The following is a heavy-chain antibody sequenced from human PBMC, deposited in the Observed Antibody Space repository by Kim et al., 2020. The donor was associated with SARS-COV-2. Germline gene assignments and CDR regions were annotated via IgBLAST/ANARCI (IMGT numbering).Heavy chain of an antibody. V-gene: IGHV1-24*01. Sequence: ASVKVSCKVSGYTLTELSMHWVRQAPGKGLEWMGGFDPEDGETIYAQKFQGRVTMTEDTSTDTAYMELSSLRYEDTAVYYCATGPPIAVAGNWFDPWGQGTLVTVSS. CDR2: FDPEDGET. J-gene: IGHJ5*02. CDR1: GYTLTELS. D-gene: IGHD6-19*01. CDR3: ATGPPIAVAGNWFDP.